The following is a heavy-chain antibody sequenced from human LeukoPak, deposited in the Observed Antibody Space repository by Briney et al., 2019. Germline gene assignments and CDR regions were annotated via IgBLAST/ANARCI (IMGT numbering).Heavy chain of an antibody. CDR1: GGSFSGYY. D-gene: IGHD3-10*01. Sequence: SETLSLTCAVYGGSFSGYYWSWIRQPPGKGLEWIGEINHSGSTNYNPSLKSRVTISVDTSKNQFSLKLSSVTAPDTAVYYCARNMVRGRYFQHWGQGTLVTVSS. J-gene: IGHJ1*01. CDR3: ARNMVRGRYFQH. V-gene: IGHV4-34*01. CDR2: INHSGST.